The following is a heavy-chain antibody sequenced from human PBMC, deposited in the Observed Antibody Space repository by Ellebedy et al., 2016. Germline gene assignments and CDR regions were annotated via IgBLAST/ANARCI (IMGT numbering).Heavy chain of an antibody. CDR3: AKSAIIAAAGSSNYFDY. CDR2: ISGSGGST. V-gene: IGHV3-23*01. D-gene: IGHD6-13*01. CDR1: GFTFSNYV. J-gene: IGHJ4*02. Sequence: GGSLRLSXAASGFTFSNYVMTWVRQAPGKGLEWVSAISGSGGSTYYADSVKGRFTISRDNSKNTLYLQMNSLRAEDTAVYYCAKSAIIAAAGSSNYFDYWGQGTLVTVSS.